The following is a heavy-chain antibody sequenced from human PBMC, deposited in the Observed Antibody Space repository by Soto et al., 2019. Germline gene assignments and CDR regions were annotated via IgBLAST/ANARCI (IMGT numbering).Heavy chain of an antibody. D-gene: IGHD1-26*01. Sequence: QVQLVESGGGVVQPGRSLRLSCAASGFTFSSYGMHWVRQAPGKGLEWVAVIWYDGSNKYYADSVKGRFTISRDNSKNTVYLQMNSLRAEDTAVYYCARDRIRIVGATTLFYWGQGTLVTVSS. CDR3: ARDRIRIVGATTLFY. CDR1: GFTFSSYG. CDR2: IWYDGSNK. J-gene: IGHJ4*02. V-gene: IGHV3-33*01.